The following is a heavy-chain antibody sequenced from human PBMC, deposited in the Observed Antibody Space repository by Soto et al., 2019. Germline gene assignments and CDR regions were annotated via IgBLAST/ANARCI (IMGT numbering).Heavy chain of an antibody. J-gene: IGHJ6*02. V-gene: IGHV1-69*06. D-gene: IGHD2-2*01. CDR2: ITPFADTS. Sequence: QVRLVQSGSEVKKPGSSGKVSCKVSGGTFSKYSLSWGRQTPGQGLECMGGITPFADTSTYAQRFLDRFTITADKSTNTSFWELSGLKSEDTALYFCSSTSYCNGSSCYSRHYYVMEVCGQGTTVTVSS. CDR1: GGTFSKYS. CDR3: SSTSYCNGSSCYSRHYYVMEV.